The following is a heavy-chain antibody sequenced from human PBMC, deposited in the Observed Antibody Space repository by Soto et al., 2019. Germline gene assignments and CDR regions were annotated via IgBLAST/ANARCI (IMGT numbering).Heavy chain of an antibody. CDR2: ISSSSSTM. Sequence: GGSLRLSCAASGFTFSDYSMNWVRQAPGKGLEWLSSISSSSSTMYYADSVKGRFTISRDDAKNSLYLQMNSLRDEDTAVYYCARGDYYYYGLDVWGQGTTVTVSS. J-gene: IGHJ6*02. CDR1: GFTFSDYS. CDR3: ARGDYYYYGLDV. V-gene: IGHV3-48*02. D-gene: IGHD3-16*01.